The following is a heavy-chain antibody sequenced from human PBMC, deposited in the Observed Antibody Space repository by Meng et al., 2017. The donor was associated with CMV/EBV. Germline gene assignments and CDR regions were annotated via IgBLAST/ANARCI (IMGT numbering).Heavy chain of an antibody. CDR2: ISAYNGNT. V-gene: IGHV1-18*01. J-gene: IGHJ4*02. CDR1: GYTFTRYG. D-gene: IGHD3-10*01. Sequence: QGRRVQSGAEVKKPGSSVKVSCKASGYTFTRYGISWVRQAPGQGLEWMGWISAYNGNTNYAQKLQGRVTMTTDTSTSTAYMELRSLRSDDTAVYYCAAYPQTMVRGVALWGAFDYWGQGTLVTVSS. CDR3: AAYPQTMVRGVALWGAFDY.